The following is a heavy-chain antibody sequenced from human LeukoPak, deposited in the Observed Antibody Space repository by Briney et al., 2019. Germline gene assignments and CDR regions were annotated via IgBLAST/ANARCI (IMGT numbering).Heavy chain of an antibody. V-gene: IGHV3-21*01. CDR2: ISSSSSYI. CDR3: ARDYLAGYYQLHDY. CDR1: GFTFSSYS. J-gene: IGHJ4*02. D-gene: IGHD2-2*01. Sequence: GGSLRLSCAASGFTFSSYSMNWVRQAPGKGLEWVSSISSSSSYIYYADSVKGRFTISRDNAKNSLYLQMNSLRAEDTAVYYCARDYLAGYYQLHDYWGQGTLVTVSS.